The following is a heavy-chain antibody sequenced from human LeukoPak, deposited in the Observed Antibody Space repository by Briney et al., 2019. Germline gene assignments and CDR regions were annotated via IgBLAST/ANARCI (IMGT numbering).Heavy chain of an antibody. D-gene: IGHD5-12*01. CDR2: FDPEDGET. V-gene: IGHV1-24*01. Sequence: ASVKVSCKVSGYTLTELSMHWVRQAPGKGLEWMGGFDPEDGETIYAQKFQGRVTMTEDTSTDTAYTELSSLRSEDTAVYYCAISGYSGYGVPNYYYYYGMDVWGKGTTVTVSS. CDR1: GYTLTELS. CDR3: AISGYSGYGVPNYYYYYGMDV. J-gene: IGHJ6*04.